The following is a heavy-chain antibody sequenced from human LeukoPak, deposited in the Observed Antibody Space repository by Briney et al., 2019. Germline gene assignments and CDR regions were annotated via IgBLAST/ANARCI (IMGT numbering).Heavy chain of an antibody. CDR1: GFAFSSFA. Sequence: GGSLRLSCAASGFAFSSFAMGWVRQSPGKGLEWLSTINGGGNTTFYADSVKGRFTISRDNSKNTLYLQMNSLRAEDTAVYYCAKAHEYRITFGGVIVYYFDYWGQGTLVTVSS. V-gene: IGHV3-23*01. CDR2: INGGGNTT. CDR3: AKAHEYRITFGGVIVYYFDY. D-gene: IGHD3-16*02. J-gene: IGHJ4*02.